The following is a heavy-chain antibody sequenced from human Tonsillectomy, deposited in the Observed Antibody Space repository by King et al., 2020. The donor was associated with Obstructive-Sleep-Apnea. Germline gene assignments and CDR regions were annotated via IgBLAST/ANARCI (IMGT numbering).Heavy chain of an antibody. CDR3: AASHDYYGAGTYFDY. CDR1: GYSFTTYW. CDR2: IYPGDSHT. V-gene: IGHV5-51*01. J-gene: IGHJ4*02. Sequence: QLVQSGAEVKEPGESLKISCQGSGYSFTTYWIGWVRQMPGKGLEWMGIIYPGDSHTRYSPSFLGHVTIPADESISTAYLHWSSLKASDTAMYYCAASHDYYGAGTYFDYWGQGPLVTVSS. D-gene: IGHD3-10*01.